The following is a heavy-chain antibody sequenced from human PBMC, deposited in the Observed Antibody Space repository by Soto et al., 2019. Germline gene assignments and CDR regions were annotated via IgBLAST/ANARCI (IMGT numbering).Heavy chain of an antibody. V-gene: IGHV1-18*01. Sequence: ASVKVSCKASGYTFTSYCISWVRQAPGQGLEWMGWISAYNGNTNYAQKLQGRVTMTTDTSTSTAYMELRSLRSDDTAVYYCARDRASTWGYYYDSSGYYYADYWGQGTLVTVSS. J-gene: IGHJ4*02. D-gene: IGHD3-22*01. CDR2: ISAYNGNT. CDR1: GYTFTSYC. CDR3: ARDRASTWGYYYDSSGYYYADY.